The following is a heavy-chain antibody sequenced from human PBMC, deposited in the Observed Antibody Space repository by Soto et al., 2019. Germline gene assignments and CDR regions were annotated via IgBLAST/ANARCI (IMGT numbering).Heavy chain of an antibody. Sequence: QVQLQESGPGLVKPSQTLSLTCTVSGGSISSGGYYWSWIRQHPGKGLEWIGYIYYSGSTYYNPSLKSRVTISVDTYKTQFSLKLSSVTAADTAVYYCARDRDGDYTYYGMDVWGQGTTVTVSS. D-gene: IGHD4-17*01. J-gene: IGHJ6*02. CDR1: GGSISSGGYY. CDR2: IYYSGST. V-gene: IGHV4-31*03. CDR3: ARDRDGDYTYYGMDV.